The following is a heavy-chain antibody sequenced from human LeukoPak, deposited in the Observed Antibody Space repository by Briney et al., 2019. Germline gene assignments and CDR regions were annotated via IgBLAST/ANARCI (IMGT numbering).Heavy chain of an antibody. CDR2: IYYSGST. Sequence: SETLSLTCTVSGGSISSTSYYWGWIRQPPGKELEWIGSIYYSGSTYYNPSLKSRVTISVDTSKNQFSLKLNSVTAADTAVYYCARHSGATTNYFDYWGQGTLVTVSS. J-gene: IGHJ4*02. D-gene: IGHD1-26*01. CDR1: GGSISSTSYY. CDR3: ARHSGATTNYFDY. V-gene: IGHV4-39*01.